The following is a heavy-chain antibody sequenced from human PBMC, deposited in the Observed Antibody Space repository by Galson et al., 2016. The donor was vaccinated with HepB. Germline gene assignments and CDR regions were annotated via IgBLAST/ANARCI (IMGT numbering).Heavy chain of an antibody. D-gene: IGHD3-10*01. J-gene: IGHJ6*02. Sequence: SLRLSCAASGFTFSSFGIHWVRQAPGKGLEWVAVISNDGSHKYYADSVKGRFTISRDNSEDTLYLQMNSLRTEDTAVYYCAKDGNVLLWFGDPYYYGMDVWGQGTTVTGSS. CDR2: ISNDGSHK. V-gene: IGHV3-30*18. CDR3: AKDGNVLLWFGDPYYYGMDV. CDR1: GFTFSSFG.